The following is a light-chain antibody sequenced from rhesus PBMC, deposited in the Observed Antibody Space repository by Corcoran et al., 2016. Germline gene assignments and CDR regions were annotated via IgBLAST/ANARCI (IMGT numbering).Light chain of an antibody. Sequence: DIQMTQSPSSLSASVGDTVTITCRASQGINTYLAWYQQKPGKAPKSLMYYASHLESGVPSRFSGNGSGTEFTLTISSLQPEDIATYYCQQHDNSPYSFGKGTKVEIK. CDR3: QQHDNSPYS. CDR1: QGINTY. CDR2: YAS. J-gene: IGKJ2*01. V-gene: IGKV1S14*01.